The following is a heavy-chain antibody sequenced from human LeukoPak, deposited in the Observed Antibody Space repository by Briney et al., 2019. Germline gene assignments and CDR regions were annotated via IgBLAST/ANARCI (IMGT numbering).Heavy chain of an antibody. D-gene: IGHD3-9*01. CDR3: AKWGDYDVLTGYYVSDY. CDR2: ITGGGSGI. V-gene: IGHV3-23*01. J-gene: IGHJ4*02. Sequence: GATLRLSCAASGFTFSNYAMSWVRQAPGKGLEWVSAITGGGSGIYYADSMKSRFTISRDNSKNTLYLQINSLRAEDTAVYYCAKWGDYDVLTGYYVSDYWGQGTLVTVSS. CDR1: GFTFSNYA.